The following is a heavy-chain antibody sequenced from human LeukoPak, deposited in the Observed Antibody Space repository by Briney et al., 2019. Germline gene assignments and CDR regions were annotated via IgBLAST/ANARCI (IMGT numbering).Heavy chain of an antibody. CDR1: GGSFSGYY. Sequence: SETLSLTCAVYGGSFSGYYWSWIRQPPGKGLEWIGEINHSGSTNYNPSLKSRVTISVDTSKNQFSLKLSSVTAADTAVYYRARIAARHYYYYMDVWGKGTTVTVSS. CDR2: INHSGST. CDR3: ARIAARHYYYYMDV. J-gene: IGHJ6*03. D-gene: IGHD6-6*01. V-gene: IGHV4-34*01.